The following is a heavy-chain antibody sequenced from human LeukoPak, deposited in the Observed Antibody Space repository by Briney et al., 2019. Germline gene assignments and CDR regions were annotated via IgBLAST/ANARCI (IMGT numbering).Heavy chain of an antibody. V-gene: IGHV3-48*03. J-gene: IGHJ4*02. CDR3: ARWRENDYS. CDR1: GFTFSSYE. CDR2: ISSSGSTI. D-gene: IGHD2-21*02. Sequence: PGGSLRLSCVASGFTFSSYEMNWVRQAPGKGLEWVSYISSSGSTIYYADSVKGRFTISRDNAKNSLYLQMNSLRAEDTAVYYCARWRENDYSWGQGTLVTVSS.